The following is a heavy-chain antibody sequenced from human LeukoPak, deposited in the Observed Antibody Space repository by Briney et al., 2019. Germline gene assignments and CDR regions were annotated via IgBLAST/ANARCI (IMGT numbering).Heavy chain of an antibody. Sequence: GGSLRLSCAASGFTVRSYVMSWVRQAPGKGLEWVSAISGSAGSTYYADSVKGRFTISRDNSKNTLYLQMNSLRAEDTAVYYCAKTEGSGSYYGPPLYYYYMDVWGKGTTVTVSS. J-gene: IGHJ6*03. V-gene: IGHV3-23*01. CDR2: ISGSAGST. D-gene: IGHD3-10*01. CDR1: GFTVRSYV. CDR3: AKTEGSGSYYGPPLYYYYMDV.